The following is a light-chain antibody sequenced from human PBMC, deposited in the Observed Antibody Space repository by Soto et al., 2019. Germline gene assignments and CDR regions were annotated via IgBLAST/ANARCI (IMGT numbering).Light chain of an antibody. CDR3: QQYRT. Sequence: EIVLTQSPGTLSLSPGPRSTLSCRASQSVSSSYLAWYQQKPGQTPRLLIYGASSRATGIPDRFSGSGSGTDFTLTITRLEPEDFAVYYCQQYRTFGQGTKVDI. CDR1: QSVSSSY. CDR2: GAS. V-gene: IGKV3-20*01. J-gene: IGKJ1*01.